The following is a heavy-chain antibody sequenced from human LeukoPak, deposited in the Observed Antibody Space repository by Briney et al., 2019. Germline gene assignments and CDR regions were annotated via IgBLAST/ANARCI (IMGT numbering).Heavy chain of an antibody. J-gene: IGHJ5*02. CDR3: ARSLVRNYVWGSYRPVLNWFDP. CDR1: GGSFSGYY. D-gene: IGHD3-16*02. Sequence: SETLSLTCAVYGGSFSGYYWSWIRQPPGKGLEWVGEINHSGSTNYNPSLNSRVNISVDTSKNQFSLKLSSVTAADTAVYYCARSLVRNYVWGSYRPVLNWFDPWGQGTLVTVSS. V-gene: IGHV4-34*01. CDR2: INHSGST.